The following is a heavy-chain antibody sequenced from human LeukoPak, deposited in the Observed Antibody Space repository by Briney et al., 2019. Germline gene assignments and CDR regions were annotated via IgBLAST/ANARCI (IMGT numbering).Heavy chain of an antibody. V-gene: IGHV3-74*01. CDR1: GFGFSVYW. D-gene: IGHD5-18*01. J-gene: IGHJ4*02. CDR3: ARVPTNSYGFGQ. Sequence: GGSLRLSCAASGFGFSVYWMHWVRQAPGKGLVWVAHINEDGTSASHADSVKSRFTISRDNAKNTLYLQMNSLTVEDTAVYYCARVPTNSYGFGQWGQGSLVTVPS. CDR2: INEDGTSA.